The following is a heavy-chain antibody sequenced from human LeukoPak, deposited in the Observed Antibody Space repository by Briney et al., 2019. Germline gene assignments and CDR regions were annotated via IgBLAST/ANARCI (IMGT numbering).Heavy chain of an antibody. CDR1: GGSISSGSYY. V-gene: IGHV4-61*02. CDR2: IYTSGST. CDR3: ARDRSGYSYGYFDY. J-gene: IGHJ4*02. Sequence: SETLSLTCTVSGGSISSGSYYWSWIRQPAGKGLEWIGRIYTSGSTNYNPSLKSRVTISVDTSKNQFSLKLSSVTAADTAVYYCARDRSGYSYGYFDYWGQGTLVTVSS. D-gene: IGHD5-18*01.